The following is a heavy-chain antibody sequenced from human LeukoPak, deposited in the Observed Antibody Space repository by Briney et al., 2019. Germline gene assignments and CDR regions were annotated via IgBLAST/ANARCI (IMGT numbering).Heavy chain of an antibody. J-gene: IGHJ4*02. D-gene: IGHD1-26*01. CDR2: INQEGSDK. Sequence: GGSLRLSCAASGFTFSSYWMTWVRQAPGKGLEWVANINQEGSDKNYVDSVKDRFTISRDNAKNSLYLQMNSLRVEDTAVYYCARDRSLGCDHWGRGTLVTVSS. CDR1: GFTFSSYW. CDR3: ARDRSLGCDH. V-gene: IGHV3-7*03.